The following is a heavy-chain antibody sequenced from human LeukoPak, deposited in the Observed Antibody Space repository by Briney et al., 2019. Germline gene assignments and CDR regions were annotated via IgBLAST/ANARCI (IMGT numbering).Heavy chain of an antibody. CDR1: GGSISSYY. J-gene: IGHJ5*02. CDR3: ARRVVRGNWFDP. D-gene: IGHD3-10*01. CDR2: IYYSGST. V-gene: IGHV4-59*08. Sequence: SETLSLTCTVSGGSISSYYWSWIRQPPGKGLEWIGYIYYSGSTNYNPSLKSRVTISVDASKNQFSLKLSSVTAADTAVYYCARRVVRGNWFDPWGQGTLVTVSS.